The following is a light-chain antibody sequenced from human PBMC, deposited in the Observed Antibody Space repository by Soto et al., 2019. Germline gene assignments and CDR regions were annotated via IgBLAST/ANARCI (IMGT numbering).Light chain of an antibody. V-gene: IGLV2-23*01. CDR3: CLYAGSSTPSWV. J-gene: IGLJ3*02. CDR1: SSDVGSYNL. Sequence: QSALTQPASVAGSPGQSITISCTGTSSDVGSYNLVSWYQQHPGKAPKLMIYEGSKRPSGVSNRFSGSKSGNTASLTISGLQAEDEADYYCCLYAGSSTPSWVFGGGTKLTVL. CDR2: EGS.